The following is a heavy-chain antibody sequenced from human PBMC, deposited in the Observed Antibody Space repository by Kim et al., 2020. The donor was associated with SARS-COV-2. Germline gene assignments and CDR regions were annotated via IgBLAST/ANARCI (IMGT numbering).Heavy chain of an antibody. CDR3: AKVASSISGPIWFGELFFPGF. CDR2: ISGSGGST. D-gene: IGHD3-10*01. V-gene: IGHV3-23*01. J-gene: IGHJ4*02. CDR1: GFTFSSYA. Sequence: GGSLRLSCAASGFTFSSYAMSWVRQAPGKGLEWVSAISGSGGSTYYADSVKGRFTISRDNSKNTLYLQMNSLRAEDTAVYYCAKVASSISGPIWFGELFFPGFWGQGTLVTVSS.